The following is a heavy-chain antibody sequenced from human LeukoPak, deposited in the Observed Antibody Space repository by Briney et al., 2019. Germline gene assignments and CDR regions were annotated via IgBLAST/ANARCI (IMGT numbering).Heavy chain of an antibody. CDR3: ARAIKYYDFWSGSKDV. CDR1: GFTFSSYW. J-gene: IGHJ6*04. Sequence: GGSLRLSCAASGFTFSSYWMSWVRQAPGKGLEWVANIKQDGSEKYYVDSVKGRFTISRDNAKNSLYLQMNSLRAEGTAVYYCARAIKYYDFWSGSKDVWGKGTTVTVSS. CDR2: IKQDGSEK. D-gene: IGHD3-3*01. V-gene: IGHV3-7*01.